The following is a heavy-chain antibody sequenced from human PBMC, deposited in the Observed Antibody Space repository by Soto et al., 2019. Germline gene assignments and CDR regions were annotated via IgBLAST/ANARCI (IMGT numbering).Heavy chain of an antibody. CDR1: GYTFTSYD. CDR3: ARANLRHPITGTPTDTYYYYYMGV. Sequence: ASVKVSCKASGYTFTSYDINWVRQATGQGLEWMGWMNPNSGNTGYAQKFQGRVTMTRNTSISTAYMELSSLRSEDTAVYYCARANLRHPITGTPTDTYYYYYMGVWGKGTTVTVSS. D-gene: IGHD1-20*01. CDR2: MNPNSGNT. J-gene: IGHJ6*03. V-gene: IGHV1-8*01.